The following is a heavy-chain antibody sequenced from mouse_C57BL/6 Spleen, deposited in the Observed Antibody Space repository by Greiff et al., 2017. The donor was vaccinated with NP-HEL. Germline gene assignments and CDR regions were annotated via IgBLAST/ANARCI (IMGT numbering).Heavy chain of an antibody. Sequence: QVTLKESGPGILQSSQTLSLTCSFSGFSLSTSGMGVSWIRQPSGKGLEWLAHIYWDDDKRYNPSLKSRLTISKDTSRNQVFLKITSVDTADTATYYCARSGDYYGSSPAWFAYWGQGTLVTVSA. CDR2: IYWDDDK. J-gene: IGHJ3*01. CDR1: GFSLSTSGMG. D-gene: IGHD1-1*01. V-gene: IGHV8-12*01. CDR3: ARSGDYYGSSPAWFAY.